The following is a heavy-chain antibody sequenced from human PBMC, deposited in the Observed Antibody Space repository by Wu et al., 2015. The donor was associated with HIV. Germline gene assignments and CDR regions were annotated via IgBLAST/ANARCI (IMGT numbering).Heavy chain of an antibody. CDR1: GYTFTDFF. CDR3: AREFGSPRWFDP. CDR2: VSPNTGGT. J-gene: IGHJ5*02. Sequence: QVQLVQSGAEVKKPGASVKVSCKASGYTFTDFFIHWVRQAPGQGLEWMGWVSPNTGGTNYAQKFQGRVTMTRDTSINTAYMELTSLTSDDTAMYYCAREFGSPRWFDPWGQGTLVTVSS. V-gene: IGHV1-2*02. D-gene: IGHD1-26*01.